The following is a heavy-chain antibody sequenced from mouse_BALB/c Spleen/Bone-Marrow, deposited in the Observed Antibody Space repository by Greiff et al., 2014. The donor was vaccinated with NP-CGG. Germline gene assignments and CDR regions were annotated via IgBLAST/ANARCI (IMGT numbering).Heavy chain of an antibody. Sequence: SGAELARPGASVKLSCKASGCTFTGYWMQWVKQRPGQGLEWIGIIYPGDGDTRYTQKFKGKATLTADKSSSTAYMQLRNLASEDSAVYYCARVFYDSTSVYWGQGTTLTVSS. CDR2: IYPGDGDT. CDR3: ARVFYDSTSVY. J-gene: IGHJ2*01. CDR1: GCTFTGYW. D-gene: IGHD1-1*01. V-gene: IGHV1-87*01.